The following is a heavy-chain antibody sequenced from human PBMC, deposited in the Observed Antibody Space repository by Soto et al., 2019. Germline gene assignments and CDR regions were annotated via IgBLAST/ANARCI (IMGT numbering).Heavy chain of an antibody. CDR2: ISSSSDTI. CDR1: GFTLPGYS. Sequence: GESLKISCAPSGFTLPGYSMNWVRQAPGKGLEWVSYISSSSDTIYYADSVKGRFTISRDNAKNLLYLQMKSLRAEDTAVYYCARSSTFYDYWGQGTPVTSPQ. V-gene: IGHV3-48*01. CDR3: ARSSTFYDY. J-gene: IGHJ4*02. D-gene: IGHD6-6*01.